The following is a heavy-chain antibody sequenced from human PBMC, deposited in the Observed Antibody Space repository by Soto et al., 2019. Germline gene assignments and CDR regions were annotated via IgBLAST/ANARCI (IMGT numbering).Heavy chain of an antibody. V-gene: IGHV3-9*01. D-gene: IGHD5-18*01. Sequence: SLRLSCAASGFTFDDYAMHWVRQAPGKGLEWVSGISWNSGSIGYADSVKGRFTISRDNAKNSLYLQMNSLRAEDTALYYCAKALGYGFDYWGQGTLVTVSS. J-gene: IGHJ4*02. CDR3: AKALGYGFDY. CDR2: ISWNSGSI. CDR1: GFTFDDYA.